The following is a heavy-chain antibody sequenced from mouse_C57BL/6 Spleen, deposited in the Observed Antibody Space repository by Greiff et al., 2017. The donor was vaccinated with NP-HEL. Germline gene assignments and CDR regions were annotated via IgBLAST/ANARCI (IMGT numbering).Heavy chain of an antibody. CDR1: GYTFTDYY. D-gene: IGHD1-1*02. V-gene: IGHV1-26*01. Sequence: VQLQQSGPELVKPGASVKISCKASGYTFTDYYMNWVKQSHGKSLEWIGDINPNNGGTSYNQKFKGKATLTVDKSSSTAYMELRSLTSEDSAVYYCATWWDGENWYFDVWGTGTTVTVSS. CDR2: INPNNGGT. J-gene: IGHJ1*03. CDR3: ATWWDGENWYFDV.